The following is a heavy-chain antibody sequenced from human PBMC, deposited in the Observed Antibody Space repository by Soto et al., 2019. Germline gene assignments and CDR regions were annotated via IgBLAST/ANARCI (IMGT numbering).Heavy chain of an antibody. CDR1: GFTFSNYW. V-gene: IGHV3-7*01. J-gene: IGHJ5*01. Sequence: GGSLRLCCAASGFTFSNYWMSWVRQAPGKGREWVANIKQDGSDKYYSDSVKGRFTISRDNAKNSLYLQMNSLRAEDTAVYYCASEGSGSGPGFFPWGQGTLVTVSS. D-gene: IGHD3-10*01. CDR3: ASEGSGSGPGFFP. CDR2: IKQDGSDK.